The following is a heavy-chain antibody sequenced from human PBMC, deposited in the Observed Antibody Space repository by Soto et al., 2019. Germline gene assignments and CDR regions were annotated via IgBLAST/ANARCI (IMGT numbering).Heavy chain of an antibody. Sequence: QVQLVQSGAEVKKPGASVKVSCKASGYTFTTYGISWVRQAPGQGLEWMGWISAYTGNTNYAQTLQGRVSMTTDTSTSTAYMELRRLRSDDTAVYYCARGGMIREVLIGYFDYWGQGTLVTVSS. CDR1: GYTFTTYG. CDR2: ISAYTGNT. D-gene: IGHD3-10*01. CDR3: ARGGMIREVLIGYFDY. V-gene: IGHV1-18*01. J-gene: IGHJ4*02.